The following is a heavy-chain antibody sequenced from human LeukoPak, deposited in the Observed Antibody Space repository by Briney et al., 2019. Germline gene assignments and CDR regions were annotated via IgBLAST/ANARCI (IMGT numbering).Heavy chain of an antibody. J-gene: IGHJ4*02. CDR2: ITPIFGTA. D-gene: IGHD3-22*01. V-gene: IGHV1-69*05. CDR3: ARASYYYDSSGYYY. CDR1: GGTFSSYA. Sequence: AASVKVSCKASGGTFSSYAISWVRQAPGQGLEWMGGITPIFGTANYAQKFQGRVTITTDESTSTAYMELGSLRSEDTAVYYCARASYYYDSSGYYYWGQGTLVTVSS.